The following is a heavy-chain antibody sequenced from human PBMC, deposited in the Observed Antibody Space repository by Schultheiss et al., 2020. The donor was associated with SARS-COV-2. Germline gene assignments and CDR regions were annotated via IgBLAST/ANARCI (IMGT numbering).Heavy chain of an antibody. Sequence: SETLSLTCSVSGGSISTYYWSWIRQSPGKGLEWIGHIYYNGDTRYNPSLTSRVTVSLDTSQNQFSLKLSSVTAADTAVYYCARHGVLPYSSSSTSFDYWGQGTLVTVSS. CDR1: GGSISTYY. CDR3: ARHGVLPYSSSSTSFDY. D-gene: IGHD6-6*01. J-gene: IGHJ4*02. V-gene: IGHV4-59*08. CDR2: IYYNGDT.